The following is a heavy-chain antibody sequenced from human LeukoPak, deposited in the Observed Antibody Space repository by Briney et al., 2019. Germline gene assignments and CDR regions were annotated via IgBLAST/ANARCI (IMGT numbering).Heavy chain of an antibody. CDR3: ANLGYDFWSGYSTRYYYYMDV. CDR1: GFTFYDYP. D-gene: IGHD3-3*01. J-gene: IGHJ6*03. V-gene: IGHV3-43*01. Sequence: GGSLRLSCAASGFTFYDYPMHWVRQAPGKGLEWVSLISGDGGSTYYADSVKGRFTISRDNSKNSLYLQMNSLRTEDTALYYCANLGYDFWSGYSTRYYYYMDVWGKGTTVTVSS. CDR2: ISGDGGST.